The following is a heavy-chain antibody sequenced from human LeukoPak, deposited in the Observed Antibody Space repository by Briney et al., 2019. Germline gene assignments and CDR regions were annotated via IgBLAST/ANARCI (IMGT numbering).Heavy chain of an antibody. D-gene: IGHD4-17*01. J-gene: IGHJ6*02. CDR2: IRDKAASYAT. CDR1: GFTFSDFT. Sequence: QPGGSLRLSCVASGFTFSDFTMHWVRQASGKGLEWVGRIRDKAASYATVYAASMKGRFTISRDDSKTTAYLQMNSLRTEDTAVYYCTRRGGYGDYDKMDVWGQGTTVTVSS. V-gene: IGHV3-73*01. CDR3: TRRGGYGDYDKMDV.